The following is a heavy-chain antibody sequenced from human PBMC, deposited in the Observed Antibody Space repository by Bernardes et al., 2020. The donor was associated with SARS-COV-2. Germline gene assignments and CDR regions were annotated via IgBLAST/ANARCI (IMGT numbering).Heavy chain of an antibody. CDR3: ARVNNDILTGYYMGDY. Sequence: ASVKVSCKASGYTFTSYGISWVRQAPGQGLEWMGWISAYNGNTNYAQKLQGRVTMTTDTSTSTAYMELRSLRSDDTAVYYCARVNNDILTGYYMGDYWGQGTLVTVSS. V-gene: IGHV1-18*01. CDR2: ISAYNGNT. D-gene: IGHD3-9*01. CDR1: GYTFTSYG. J-gene: IGHJ4*02.